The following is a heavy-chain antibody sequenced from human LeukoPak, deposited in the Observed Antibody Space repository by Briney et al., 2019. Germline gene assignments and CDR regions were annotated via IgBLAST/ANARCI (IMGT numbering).Heavy chain of an antibody. CDR3: ARDGQLIAVAGTPPYYYYGMDV. CDR2: ISAYNGNT. V-gene: IGHV1-18*01. D-gene: IGHD6-19*01. J-gene: IGHJ6*02. CDR1: GYTFTSYG. Sequence: ASVKVSCTASGYTFTSYGISWVRQAPGQGLEWMGWISAYNGNTNYAQKLQGRVTMTTDTSTSTAYMELRSLRSDDTAVYYCARDGQLIAVAGTPPYYYYGMDVWGQGTTVTVSS.